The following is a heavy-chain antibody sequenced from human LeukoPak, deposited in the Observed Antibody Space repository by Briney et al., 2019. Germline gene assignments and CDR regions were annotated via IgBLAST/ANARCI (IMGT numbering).Heavy chain of an antibody. CDR1: GFTFSSYA. J-gene: IGHJ4*02. CDR2: ISGSGGST. D-gene: IGHD2-2*01. V-gene: IGHV3-23*01. CDR3: AKIGIVVVPAARDFDY. Sequence: PGGSLRLSCAASGFTFSSYAMSWVRQAPGKGLEWVSAISGSGGSTYYADSVKGRFTISRDNSKNTLYLQMNSLRAEDTAVYYCAKIGIVVVPAARDFDYWGQGTLVTVSS.